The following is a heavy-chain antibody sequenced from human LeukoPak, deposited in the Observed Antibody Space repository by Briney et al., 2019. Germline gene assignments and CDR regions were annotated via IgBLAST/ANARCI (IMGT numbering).Heavy chain of an antibody. D-gene: IGHD3-3*01. J-gene: IGHJ4*02. CDR3: ARDTSSTYYDFWSGPGGL. CDR1: GFTFSSYA. CDR2: ISYDGSNK. V-gene: IGHV3-30-3*01. Sequence: PGRSLRLSCAASGFTFSSYAMHWVRQAPGKGLEWVAVISYDGSNKYYADSVKGRFTISRDNSKNTLYLQMNSLRAEDTAVYYCARDTSSTYYDFWSGPGGLWDQGTLVTVSS.